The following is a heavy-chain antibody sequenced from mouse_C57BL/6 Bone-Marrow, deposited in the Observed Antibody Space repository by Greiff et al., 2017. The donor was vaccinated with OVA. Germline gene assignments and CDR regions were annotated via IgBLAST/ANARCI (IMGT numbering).Heavy chain of an antibody. D-gene: IGHD4-1*01. CDR1: GYTFTNYW. CDR3: ARSLGRYFDY. J-gene: IGHJ2*01. CDR2: IYPGGGYT. Sequence: QVQLQQSGAELVRPGTSVKMSCKASGYTFTNYWIGWAKQRPGHGLEWIGDIYPGGGYTNYNEKFKGKATLTADTSSSTAYMQFISLTSEDSAIYSSARSLGRYFDYWGQGTTLTVSS. V-gene: IGHV1-63*01.